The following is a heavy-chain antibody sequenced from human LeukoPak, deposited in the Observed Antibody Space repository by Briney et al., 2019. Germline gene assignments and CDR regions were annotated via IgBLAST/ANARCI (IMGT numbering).Heavy chain of an antibody. J-gene: IGHJ4*02. CDR3: AKGTGYSSGWPQTFDY. V-gene: IGHV3-23*01. CDR2: ISGSGGST. CDR1: GFAFSSYA. D-gene: IGHD6-19*01. Sequence: GGSLRLSCAASGFAFSSYAMSWVRQAPGKGLEWVSAISGSGGSTYYADSVKGRFTISRDNSKNTLYLQMNSLRAEDTAVYYCAKGTGYSSGWPQTFDYWGQGTLVTVSS.